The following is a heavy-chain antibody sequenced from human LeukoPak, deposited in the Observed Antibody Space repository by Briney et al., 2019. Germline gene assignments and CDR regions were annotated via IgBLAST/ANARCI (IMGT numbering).Heavy chain of an antibody. J-gene: IGHJ3*02. CDR3: VRGFNSFDI. CDR1: GFIFSDYY. Sequence: GRSLRLSCAASGFIFSDYYMDWVRQAPGKGLEWVARSGNRAARFPTMYAASVRGRFTISRDHSKDLLFLQMNSLKSEDAAVYYCVRGFNSFDIWGQGTRVTVSS. CDR2: SGNRAARFPT. V-gene: IGHV3-72*01.